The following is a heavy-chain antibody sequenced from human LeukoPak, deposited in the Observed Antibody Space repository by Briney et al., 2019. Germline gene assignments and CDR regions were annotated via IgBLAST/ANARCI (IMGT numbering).Heavy chain of an antibody. CDR3: AREGIAAAGTVFDY. V-gene: IGHV3-7*01. D-gene: IGHD6-13*01. J-gene: IGHJ4*02. CDR2: IKQDGNEK. Sequence: GGSLRLSCAVSGFTFNNYWMSWVRQAPGKGLEWVANIKQDGNEKYYVDSVKGRFTISRDNSKNTLYLQMNSLRAEDTAVYYCAREGIAAAGTVFDYWGQGTLVTVSS. CDR1: GFTFNNYW.